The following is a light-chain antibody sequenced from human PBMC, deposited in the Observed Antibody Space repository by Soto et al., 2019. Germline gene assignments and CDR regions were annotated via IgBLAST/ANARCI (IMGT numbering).Light chain of an antibody. Sequence: DIQMTQSPSSLSASVGDRVTITCRASQSISSYLSWYQQKPGKAPNLLVSGAFTLHSGVPSRFSGSGSGTDFTLTISSLQPEDFATYYCQQSYSTPYTFGQGTKVEIE. CDR1: QSISSY. V-gene: IGKV1-39*01. J-gene: IGKJ2*01. CDR2: GAF. CDR3: QQSYSTPYT.